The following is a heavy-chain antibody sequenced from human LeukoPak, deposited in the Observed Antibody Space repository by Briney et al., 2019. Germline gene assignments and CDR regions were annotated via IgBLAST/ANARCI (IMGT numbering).Heavy chain of an antibody. J-gene: IGHJ4*02. CDR1: GGSFSGYY. CDR3: ARGALYCSSTSCYDLDY. CDR2: INHSGST. V-gene: IGHV4-34*01. Sequence: SETLSLTCAVYGGSFSGYYWSWIRQPPGKGLEWIGEINHSGSTNYNPSPKSRVTISVDTSKNQFSLKLSSVTAADTAVYYCARGALYCSSTSCYDLDYWGQGTLVTVSS. D-gene: IGHD2-2*01.